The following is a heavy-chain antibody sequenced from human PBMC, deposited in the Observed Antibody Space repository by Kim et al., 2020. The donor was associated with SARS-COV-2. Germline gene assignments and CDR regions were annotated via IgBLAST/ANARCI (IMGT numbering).Heavy chain of an antibody. J-gene: IGHJ3*01. CDR1: GFTFSDSA. CDR3: TRVPGTTLAFWYAF. CDR2: LRSKVNGYAT. V-gene: IGHV3-73*01. Sequence: GGSLRLSCGASGFTFSDSAMHWVRRASGKGLEWLGRLRSKVNGYATAYSASVRGRFTISRDDSRNTAYLQMNSLKTEDTAVYYCTRVPGTTLAFWYAF. D-gene: IGHD1-1*01.